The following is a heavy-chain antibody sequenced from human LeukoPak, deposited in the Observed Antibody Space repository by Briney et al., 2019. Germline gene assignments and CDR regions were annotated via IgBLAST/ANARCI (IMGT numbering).Heavy chain of an antibody. D-gene: IGHD1-26*01. CDR1: GFTFSSNA. J-gene: IGHJ4*02. CDR2: ISYDGSNK. Sequence: PGGSLRLSCAASGFTFSSNAMTWVRQAPGKGLEWVSFISYDGSNKYYADSVKGRFPISRDNSKNTLYLQMNSLRAEDTAVYYCARDRSGSYWGQGTLVTVSS. V-gene: IGHV3-30-3*01. CDR3: ARDRSGSY.